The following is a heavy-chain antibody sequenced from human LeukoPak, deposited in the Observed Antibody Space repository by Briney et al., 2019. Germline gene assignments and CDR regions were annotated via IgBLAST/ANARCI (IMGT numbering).Heavy chain of an antibody. CDR3: ARDRGSAFDI. CDR2: IIPIFGTA. J-gene: IGHJ3*02. D-gene: IGHD3-16*01. Sequence: GASVKVSCKASGYTFTSYDINWVRQATGQGLEWMGGIIPIFGTANYAQKFQGRVTITADESTSTAYMELSSLRSEDTAVYYCARDRGSAFDIWGQGTMVTVSS. V-gene: IGHV1-69*13. CDR1: GYTFTSYD.